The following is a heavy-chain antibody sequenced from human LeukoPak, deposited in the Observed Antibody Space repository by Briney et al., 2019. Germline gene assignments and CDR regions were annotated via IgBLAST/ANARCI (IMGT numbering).Heavy chain of an antibody. D-gene: IGHD4-17*01. J-gene: IGHJ4*02. CDR2: IVVGSGNT. CDR1: GFTFTSSA. Sequence: GTSVKVSCKASGFTFTSSAVQWVRQARGQRLEWIGWIVVGSGNTNYAQKLQERVTITRDMSTSTAYMELSSLRSEDTGVYCCAADWKGYGDYGPPELWGQGTLVTVSS. CDR3: AADWKGYGDYGPPEL. V-gene: IGHV1-58*01.